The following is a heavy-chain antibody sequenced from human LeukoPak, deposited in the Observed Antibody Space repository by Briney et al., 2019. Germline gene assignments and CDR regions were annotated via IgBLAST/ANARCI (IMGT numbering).Heavy chain of an antibody. CDR3: ARATMVRGIMGDAFDI. CDR2: ISSSSSTI. V-gene: IGHV3-48*04. Sequence: GGSLRLSCAASGFTFSSYSMNWVRQAPGKGLEWVSYISSSSSTIYYADSVKGRFTISRDNAKNSLYLQMNSLRAEDTAVYYCARATMVRGIMGDAFDIWGQGTMVTVSS. D-gene: IGHD3-10*01. J-gene: IGHJ3*02. CDR1: GFTFSSYS.